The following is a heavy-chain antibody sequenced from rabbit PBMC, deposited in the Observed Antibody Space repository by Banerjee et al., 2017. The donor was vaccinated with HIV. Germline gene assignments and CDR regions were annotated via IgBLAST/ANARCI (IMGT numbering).Heavy chain of an antibody. CDR2: IYTASDGT. J-gene: IGHJ6*01. CDR1: GFTLSSYW. Sequence: QSLEESGGDLVKPGASLTLTSTASGFTLSSYWMCWVRQAPGKGLEWIGCIYTASDGTCYANWAKGRFTISKPSSTTVTLQMTSLTAADTATYFCATNRGTGYIYAYGMDLWGQGTLVTVS. CDR3: ATNRGTGYIYAYGMDL. V-gene: IGHV1S40*01. D-gene: IGHD6-1*01.